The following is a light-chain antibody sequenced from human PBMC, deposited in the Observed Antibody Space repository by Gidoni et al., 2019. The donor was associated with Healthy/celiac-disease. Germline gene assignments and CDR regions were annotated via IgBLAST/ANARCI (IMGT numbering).Light chain of an antibody. CDR3: QQDNSFPLA. CDR2: AAS. CDR1: QGSSSW. Sequence: DIQITPSPSSVSASVGDRVTITCRASQGSSSWLAWYQQKPGKAPKLLIYAASSFQSGVPARFSGSGSGTDFTITISSMQPEDFATYYCQQDNSFPLAFGGGTKVEIK. V-gene: IGKV1-12*01. J-gene: IGKJ4*01.